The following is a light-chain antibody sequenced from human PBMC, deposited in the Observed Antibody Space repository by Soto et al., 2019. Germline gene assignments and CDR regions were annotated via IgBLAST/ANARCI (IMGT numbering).Light chain of an antibody. Sequence: DIPMTQSSSTLSGSLGDRVTITWRASQTISSWLAWYQQKKGKAPKLLIYNASTLKSGVPSRFSGSGYGTEFTLTISSLQTDDLATYYCQQSYSTPRTFGQGTKVDIK. CDR3: QQSYSTPRT. J-gene: IGKJ1*01. CDR1: QTISSW. CDR2: NAS. V-gene: IGKV1-5*03.